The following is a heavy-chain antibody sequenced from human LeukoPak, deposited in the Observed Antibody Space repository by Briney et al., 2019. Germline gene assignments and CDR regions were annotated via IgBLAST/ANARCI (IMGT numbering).Heavy chain of an antibody. CDR1: GFIFSDFV. J-gene: IGHJ4*02. V-gene: IGHV3-23*01. CDR2: ISASGYTT. CDR3: AKGGRGTYYSDS. D-gene: IGHD3-16*01. Sequence: GGSLRLSCAAAGFIFSDFVMYWVRQAPGKGLEYVSVISASGYTTDYADAVRGRFTISRDNSKNTLHLQMNSLRAEDTAVYYCAKGGRGTYYSDSWGQGTLVTVSS.